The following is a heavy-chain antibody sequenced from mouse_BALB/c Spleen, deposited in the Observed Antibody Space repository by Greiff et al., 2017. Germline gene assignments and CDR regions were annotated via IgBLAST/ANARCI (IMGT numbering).Heavy chain of an antibody. V-gene: IGHV3-8*02. CDR3: ARYRVGRGGFAY. CDR2: ISYSGST. CDR1: GDSITSGY. D-gene: IGHD4-1*01. Sequence: EVKLQESGPSLVKPSQTLSLTCSVTGDSITSGYWNWIRKFPGNKLEYMGYISYSGSTYYNPSLKSRISITRDTSKNQYYLQLNSVTTEDTATYYCARYRVGRGGFAYWGQGTLVTVSA. J-gene: IGHJ3*01.